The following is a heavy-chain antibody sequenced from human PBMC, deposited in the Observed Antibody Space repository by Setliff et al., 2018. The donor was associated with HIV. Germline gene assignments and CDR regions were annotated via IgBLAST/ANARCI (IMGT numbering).Heavy chain of an antibody. D-gene: IGHD6-19*01. CDR1: GYTFTSYY. Sequence: ASVKVSCKASGYTFTSYYMHWVRQAPGQGLEWMGVINPINGDATFVRNFQGRGTMTRETSTKTVYMELSSLKFEDTAVYYCVRGGPRGLEVAALEFDSWGQGALVTVSS. J-gene: IGHJ4*02. CDR2: INPINGDA. CDR3: VRGGPRGLEVAALEFDS. V-gene: IGHV1-46*01.